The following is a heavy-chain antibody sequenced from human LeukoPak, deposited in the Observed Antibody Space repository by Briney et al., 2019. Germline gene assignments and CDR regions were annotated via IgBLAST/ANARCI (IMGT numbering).Heavy chain of an antibody. Sequence: PGGSLRLSCAASGFTFSNYGMHWVRQAPGKGLEWVSYISSSGSTIYYADSVKGRFTISRDNSKNTLYLQMNSLRAEDTAVYYCAKDGTIRSRYSGSHWGDYFDYWGQGTLVTVSS. CDR3: AKDGTIRSRYSGSHWGDYFDY. CDR1: GFTFSNYG. J-gene: IGHJ4*02. CDR2: ISSSGSTI. D-gene: IGHD1-26*01. V-gene: IGHV3-48*01.